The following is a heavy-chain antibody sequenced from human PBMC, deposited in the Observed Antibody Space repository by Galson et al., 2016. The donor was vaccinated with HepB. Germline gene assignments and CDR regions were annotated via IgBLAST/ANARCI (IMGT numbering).Heavy chain of an antibody. Sequence: SLRLSCAASGVTFARYSMTWVRQAPGKGLGWVSAMGGPGDGPYYADSVQGRFILSRDESYNTVYLQMNSLRAEDTAIYYCAIYIHPKFDPWGQGTLVPVSS. CDR2: MGGPGDGP. J-gene: IGHJ5*02. CDR3: AIYIHPKFDP. V-gene: IGHV3-23*01. D-gene: IGHD2-2*02. CDR1: GVTFARYS.